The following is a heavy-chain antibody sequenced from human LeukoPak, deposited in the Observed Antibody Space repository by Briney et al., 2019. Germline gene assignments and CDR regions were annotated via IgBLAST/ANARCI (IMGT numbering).Heavy chain of an antibody. CDR3: ARKHPVGYSYVQGYFDY. CDR1: GGSISSSSYY. D-gene: IGHD5-18*01. V-gene: IGHV4-39*07. Sequence: SETLSLTYTVSGGSISSSSYYWGWSRQPPGKGLKWIGSIYYSGSTYYNPSLKSRVTISVDTSKNQFSLKLSSVTAADTAVYYCARKHPVGYSYVQGYFDYWGQGTLVTVSS. J-gene: IGHJ4*02. CDR2: IYYSGST.